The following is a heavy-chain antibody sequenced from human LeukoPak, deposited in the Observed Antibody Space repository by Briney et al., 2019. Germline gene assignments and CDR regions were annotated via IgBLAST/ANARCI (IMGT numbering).Heavy chain of an antibody. CDR2: LSGSGRTT. CDR3: AKDSGGWYNADY. Sequence: PGGSLRLSCAAAGFSVSSYTMSCVRQAPGKLREWLSSLSGSGRTTYYADYVHGRFTITRDNSKHALYQQMNSLSAEDTAMYYCAKDSGGWYNADYWGKGNLVTVSS. V-gene: IGHV3-23*01. D-gene: IGHD6-19*01. J-gene: IGHJ4*02. CDR1: GFSVSSYT.